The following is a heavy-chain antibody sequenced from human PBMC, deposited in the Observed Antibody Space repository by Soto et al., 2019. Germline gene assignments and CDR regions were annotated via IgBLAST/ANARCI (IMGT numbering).Heavy chain of an antibody. CDR2: IKQDGSEK. D-gene: IGHD3-22*01. V-gene: IGHV3-7*01. CDR3: ARDSPFDASSGYLEY. J-gene: IGHJ4*02. Sequence: GGSLRLSCAPSGFMFGNYWMSWVRQAPGKGLEWVANIKQDGSEKYYVDSVKGRFTISRDNAKNSLYLQMTSLRADGTAVYYCARDSPFDASSGYLEYWGQGTLVTVSS. CDR1: GFMFGNYW.